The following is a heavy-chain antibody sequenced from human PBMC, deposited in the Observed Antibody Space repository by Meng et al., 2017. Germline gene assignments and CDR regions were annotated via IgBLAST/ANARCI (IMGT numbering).Heavy chain of an antibody. CDR1: GYTFTGYY. D-gene: IGHD2-21*02. J-gene: IGHJ3*02. V-gene: IGHV1-46*01. Sequence: ASVKVSCKASGYTFTGYYMHWVRQAPGQGLEWMGIINPSGGSTSYAQKFQGRVTMTRDTSTSTVYMELSSLRSEDTAVYYCARDPMRVVTASDALDIWGQGTMVTVSS. CDR2: INPSGGST. CDR3: ARDPMRVVTASDALDI.